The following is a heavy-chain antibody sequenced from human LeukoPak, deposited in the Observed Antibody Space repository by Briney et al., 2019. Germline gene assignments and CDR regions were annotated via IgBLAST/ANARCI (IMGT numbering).Heavy chain of an antibody. Sequence: PSETLPLTCTVSGGSISSYYWSWIRQPPGKGLEWIGYIYYSGSTNYNPSLKSRVTISVDTSKNQFSLKLSSVTAADTAVYYCARDGGDSPFDYWGQGTLVTVSS. D-gene: IGHD3-16*01. V-gene: IGHV4-59*01. CDR3: ARDGGDSPFDY. CDR1: GGSISSYY. CDR2: IYYSGST. J-gene: IGHJ4*02.